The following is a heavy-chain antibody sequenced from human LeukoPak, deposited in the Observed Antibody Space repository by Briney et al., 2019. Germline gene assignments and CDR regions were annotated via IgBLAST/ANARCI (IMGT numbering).Heavy chain of an antibody. D-gene: IGHD2-15*01. J-gene: IGHJ4*02. CDR2: ISPYNGNT. CDR3: ARDRAVVVAATDY. Sequence: GASVKVSCKASGYTFTTYGISWVRQAPGQGLEWMGWISPYNGNTNYAQKLQGRVTMTTDTSTSTAYMELRSLRSDDTAVYYCARDRAVVVAATDYWRQGTLVTVSS. CDR1: GYTFTTYG. V-gene: IGHV1-18*01.